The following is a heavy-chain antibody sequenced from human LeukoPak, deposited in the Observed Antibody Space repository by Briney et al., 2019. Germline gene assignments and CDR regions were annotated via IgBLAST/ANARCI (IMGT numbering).Heavy chain of an antibody. CDR1: GFTFSDYY. D-gene: IGHD1-26*01. Sequence: GGSLRLSCAASGFTFSDYYMSWIRQAPGKGLEWVSYISSSGSTIYYADSVKGRFTISRGNAKNSLYLQMNSLRAEDTAVYYCASSTPGEPHAFDIWGQGTMVTVSS. CDR3: ASSTPGEPHAFDI. CDR2: ISSSGSTI. V-gene: IGHV3-11*04. J-gene: IGHJ3*02.